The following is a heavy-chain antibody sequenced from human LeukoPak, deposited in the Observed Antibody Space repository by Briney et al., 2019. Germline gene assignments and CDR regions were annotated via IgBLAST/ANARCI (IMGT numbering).Heavy chain of an antibody. CDR2: INHSGGT. CDR3: ARDPFECSATSCYHYY. D-gene: IGHD2-2*01. CDR1: GGSFSGYF. Sequence: PSETLSLTCAVYGGSFSGYFWSWIRQPPGKGLEWIGEINHSGGTNYNSSLKSRVTISVDTSKNQFSLRLNSVTAADTAVYYCARDPFECSATSCYHYYWGQGTLVTVSS. V-gene: IGHV4-34*01. J-gene: IGHJ4*02.